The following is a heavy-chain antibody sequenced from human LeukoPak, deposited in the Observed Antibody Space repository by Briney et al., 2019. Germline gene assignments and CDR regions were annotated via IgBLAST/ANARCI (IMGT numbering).Heavy chain of an antibody. V-gene: IGHV1-2*02. J-gene: IGHJ6*03. CDR1: GYTFTGYY. Sequence: VASVKVSCKASGYTFTGYYMHWVRQAPGQGLEWMGWINPNSGGTNYAQKFQGRVTITADESTSTAYMELSSLRSEDTAVYYCARGHMVRGVTWAYYYYYMDVWGKGTTVTISS. D-gene: IGHD3-10*01. CDR3: ARGHMVRGVTWAYYYYYMDV. CDR2: INPNSGGT.